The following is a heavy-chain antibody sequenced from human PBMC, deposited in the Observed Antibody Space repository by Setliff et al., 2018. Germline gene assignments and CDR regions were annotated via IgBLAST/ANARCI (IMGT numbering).Heavy chain of an antibody. J-gene: IGHJ4*02. CDR3: TKGRVGLAARAGY. CDR2: IYASGST. D-gene: IGHD1-26*01. CDR1: GGSISSDSDH. Sequence: LSLTCTVSGGSISSDSDHWSWIRQSAGKGLEWIGRIYASGSTEYNPSLGSRVTISVDTSRNQFSLQLSSVTSADTAIYYCTKGRVGLAARAGYWGQGTLVTVSS. V-gene: IGHV4-61*02.